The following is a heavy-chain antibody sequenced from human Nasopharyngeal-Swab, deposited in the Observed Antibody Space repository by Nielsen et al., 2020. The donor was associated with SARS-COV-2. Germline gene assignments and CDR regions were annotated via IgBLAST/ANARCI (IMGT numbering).Heavy chain of an antibody. J-gene: IGHJ6*02. Sequence: WIRQPPGKGLEWIGYIYYSGGTNYNPSLKSRVTISVDTSKNQFSLKLSSVTAADTAVYYCARTLMSGWYPNTYYYGMDVWGQGTTVTVSS. V-gene: IGHV4-59*12. D-gene: IGHD6-19*01. CDR3: ARTLMSGWYPNTYYYGMDV. CDR2: IYYSGGT.